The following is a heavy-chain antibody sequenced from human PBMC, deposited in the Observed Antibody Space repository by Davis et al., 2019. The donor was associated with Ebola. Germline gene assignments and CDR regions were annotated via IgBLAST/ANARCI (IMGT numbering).Heavy chain of an antibody. J-gene: IGHJ3*02. Sequence: GESLKISCAASGFTFSSYAMHWVRQAPGKGLEWVAVISYDGSNKYYADSVKGRFTISRDNSKNTLYLQMNSLRAEDTAVYYCARDRDSYGFVDIWGQGTMVTVSS. CDR3: ARDRDSYGFVDI. CDR2: ISYDGSNK. CDR1: GFTFSSYA. V-gene: IGHV3-30-3*01. D-gene: IGHD5-18*01.